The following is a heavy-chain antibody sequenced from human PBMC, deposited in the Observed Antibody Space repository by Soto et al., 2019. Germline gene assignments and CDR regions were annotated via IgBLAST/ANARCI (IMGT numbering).Heavy chain of an antibody. J-gene: IGHJ6*02. CDR2: IWYDGSNK. CDR1: GFTFSSYG. D-gene: IGHD3-10*01. Sequence: GGSLRLSCAASGFTFSSYGMHWVRQAPGKGLEWVAVIWYDGSNKYYADSVKGRFTISRDNSKNTLYLQMNSLRAEDTAVYYWARGGRFGEFDYYYGMDVWGQGTTVTVSS. V-gene: IGHV3-33*01. CDR3: ARGGRFGEFDYYYGMDV.